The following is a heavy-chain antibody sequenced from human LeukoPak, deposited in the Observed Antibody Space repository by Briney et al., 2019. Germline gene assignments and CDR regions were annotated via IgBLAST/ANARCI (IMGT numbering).Heavy chain of an antibody. CDR2: ISASADDT. CDR1: GFTFRSHA. D-gene: IGHD7-27*01. Sequence: GGSLRLSCAASGFTFRSHAMSWVRQAPGKGLEWVSAISASADDTSYAGSVRGRFTISRDNSKNTLYLQMNSLRADDTAVYYCAKDPMGIGPAFDIWGQGTTVTVSS. V-gene: IGHV3-23*01. J-gene: IGHJ3*02. CDR3: AKDPMGIGPAFDI.